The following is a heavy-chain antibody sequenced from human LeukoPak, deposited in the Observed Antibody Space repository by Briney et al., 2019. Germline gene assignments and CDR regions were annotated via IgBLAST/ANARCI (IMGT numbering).Heavy chain of an antibody. CDR1: GFTFSSYA. V-gene: IGHV3-30-3*01. J-gene: IGHJ3*02. D-gene: IGHD2-21*02. CDR2: ISYDGSNK. CDR3: ARVSCGGDCYSLVDAFDI. Sequence: QPGGSLRLSCAASGFTFSSYAMPWVRQAPGKGLEWVAVISYDGSNKYYADSVKGRFTISRDNSKNTLYLQMNSLRAEDTAVYYCARVSCGGDCYSLVDAFDIWGQGTMVTVSS.